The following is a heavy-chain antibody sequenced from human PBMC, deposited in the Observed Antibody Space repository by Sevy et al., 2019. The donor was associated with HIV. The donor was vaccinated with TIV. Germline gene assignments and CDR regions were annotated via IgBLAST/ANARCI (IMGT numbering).Heavy chain of an antibody. CDR3: ARDKSATAVDY. Sequence: GGSLRLSCAASGFTFSSYWMHWVRQAPGKGLVWVSHINSDGSKTGYADSVKGRFTISRDNAKNTLYLQMNSLRAEDTDVYYCARDKSATAVDYWGQGTLVTVSS. CDR1: GFTFSSYW. D-gene: IGHD6-25*01. CDR2: INSDGSKT. J-gene: IGHJ4*02. V-gene: IGHV3-74*01.